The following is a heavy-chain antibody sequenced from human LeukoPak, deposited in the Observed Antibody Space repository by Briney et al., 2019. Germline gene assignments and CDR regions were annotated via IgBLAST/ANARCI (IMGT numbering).Heavy chain of an antibody. CDR1: GYTFTSYG. J-gene: IGHJ4*02. V-gene: IGHV1-18*01. CDR3: ARGIRGYSGYDNYFDY. Sequence: ASVKVSCKASGYTFTSYGISWVRQAHGQGLEWMGWISAYNGNTNYAQKLQGRVTMTTDTSTSTAYMELRSLRSDDTAVYYCARGIRGYSGYDNYFDYWGQGTLVTVSS. CDR2: ISAYNGNT. D-gene: IGHD5-12*01.